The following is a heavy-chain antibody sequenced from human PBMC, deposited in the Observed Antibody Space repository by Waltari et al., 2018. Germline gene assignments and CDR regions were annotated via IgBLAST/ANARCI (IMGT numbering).Heavy chain of an antibody. CDR1: GVRFEDYA. CDR3: ASEGPAAKNYYYYHYMDV. J-gene: IGHJ6*03. D-gene: IGHD2-2*01. CDR2: ITSKAYGGTT. V-gene: IGHV3-49*04. Sequence: EVQLVESGGGLEQPGRSLSLSCTASGVRFEDYALSWVGQAPGKGLEWVGFITSKAYGGTTEYAASVKGRFIISRDDSKSIAYLQMNSLKTEDTAVYYCASEGPAAKNYYYYHYMDVWGKGTTVTVSS.